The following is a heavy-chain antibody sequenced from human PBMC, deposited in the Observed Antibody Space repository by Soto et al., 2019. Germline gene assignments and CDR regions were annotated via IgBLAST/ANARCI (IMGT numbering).Heavy chain of an antibody. V-gene: IGHV1-69*08. Sequence: QVQLVQSGAEVKKPGSSVKVSCKASGGTFSSYTISWVRQAPGQGLEWMGRIIPILGIVKYAQKFQGRVTITADKSTSTAYMEMSSLRSEDTAVYYCARELTVGVTVAYWGQGTLVTVSS. D-gene: IGHD1-26*01. J-gene: IGHJ4*02. CDR2: IIPILGIV. CDR1: GGTFSSYT. CDR3: ARELTVGVTVAY.